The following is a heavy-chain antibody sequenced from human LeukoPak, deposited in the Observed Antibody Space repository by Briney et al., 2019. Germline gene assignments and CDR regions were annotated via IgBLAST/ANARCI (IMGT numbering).Heavy chain of an antibody. D-gene: IGHD3-10*01. J-gene: IGHJ3*02. Sequence: PSETLSLTCTVSGGSISSYYWSWIRQPPGKGLEWIGYIYYSGSTNYNPSLKSRVTISVDTSKNQFSLKLSSVTAADTAVYYCARDRAYYYGSGSGGGFDIWGQGTMVTVSS. CDR2: IYYSGST. V-gene: IGHV4-59*01. CDR3: ARDRAYYYGSGSGGGFDI. CDR1: GGSISSYY.